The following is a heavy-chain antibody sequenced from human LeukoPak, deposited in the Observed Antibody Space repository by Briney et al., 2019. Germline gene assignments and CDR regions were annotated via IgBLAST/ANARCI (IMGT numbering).Heavy chain of an antibody. V-gene: IGHV4-59*01. Sequence: PSETLSLTCPVSGGSISSYYWSWVRQPAGKGLEGIGYIYYSGSTNYNPSLKSGVTISVDTSTNQFSLKLSSVTAADTAVYYWARSGLTAVSPFDYWGQGTLVTVAS. CDR1: GGSISSYY. D-gene: IGHD4-17*01. CDR3: ARSGLTAVSPFDY. J-gene: IGHJ4*02. CDR2: IYYSGST.